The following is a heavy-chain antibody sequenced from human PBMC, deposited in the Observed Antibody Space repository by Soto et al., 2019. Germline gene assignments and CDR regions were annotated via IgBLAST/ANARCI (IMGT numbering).Heavy chain of an antibody. CDR1: GYTFTSYN. Sequence: ASVKVSCKASGYTFTSYNVNWVRQATGQGLEWKGWMNPNSGNAGYAQKFQGRVTLTRNTSIGTAYMEMSSLRSDDTAVYYCARAAIGYGFDAIDIWGQGTMGTLSS. CDR3: ARAAIGYGFDAIDI. D-gene: IGHD2-21*01. J-gene: IGHJ3*02. V-gene: IGHV1-8*01. CDR2: MNPNSGNA.